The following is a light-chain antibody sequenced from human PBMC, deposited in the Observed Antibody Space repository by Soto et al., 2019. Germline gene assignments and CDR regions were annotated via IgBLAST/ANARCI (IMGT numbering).Light chain of an antibody. Sequence: QSVLTQPPSVSVAPGQRVTISCTGSSSNIGAGHDVHWYQQLPGTAPKLLIYGNGNRPSGVPDRFSGSKSGTSASLAITGLQAEDEADYYCQSYDSSLSGSEVFGTGTKVTVL. V-gene: IGLV1-40*01. CDR3: QSYDSSLSGSEV. CDR2: GNG. J-gene: IGLJ1*01. CDR1: SSNIGAGHD.